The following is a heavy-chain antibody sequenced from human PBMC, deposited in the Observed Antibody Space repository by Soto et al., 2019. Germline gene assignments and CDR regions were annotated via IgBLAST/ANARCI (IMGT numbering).Heavy chain of an antibody. CDR1: GGSFSGYY. CDR2: VNHSGST. Sequence: QVQLQQWGAGLLKPSETLSLTCGVYGGSFSGYYWSWIRQPPGKGLEWIGEVNHSGSTNYNPSLNGRVTIAVDPRQYPFSLQLSSLTAADTALYYCARKYRPYYGSGSPYGMDVWGQGTTVTVSS. D-gene: IGHD3-10*01. J-gene: IGHJ6*01. V-gene: IGHV4-34*01. CDR3: ARKYRPYYGSGSPYGMDV.